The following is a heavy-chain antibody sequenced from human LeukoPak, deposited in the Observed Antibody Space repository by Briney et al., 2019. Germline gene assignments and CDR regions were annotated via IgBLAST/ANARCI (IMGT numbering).Heavy chain of an antibody. D-gene: IGHD2-21*02. CDR2: IKEDGSET. CDR3: ARLPMVTERGRWYFDL. V-gene: IGHV3-7*01. J-gene: IGHJ2*01. Sequence: PGGSLTLSCASSGCMLRRYWMSWVRQAPGKGLEWVAKIKEDGSETLYVDSVKGRSTISRDNAKDSMDMQMNGLRAEDAGLYDCARLPMVTERGRWYFDLWGRGTLVTVSS. CDR1: GCMLRRYW.